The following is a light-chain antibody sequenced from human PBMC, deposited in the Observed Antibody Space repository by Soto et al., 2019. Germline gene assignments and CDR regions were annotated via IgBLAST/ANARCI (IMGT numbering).Light chain of an antibody. V-gene: IGLV1-44*01. Sequence: QSVLTQPPSASGTPGQRVTMSCSGSSSNIGRNTVNWYQQLPGTAPKLLIYSNIQRPSGVPDRFSASKSGTSASLAISGLRSEDEADYYCAAWDDSLNGHVVFGGGTKLTVL. CDR1: SSNIGRNT. CDR2: SNI. J-gene: IGLJ2*01. CDR3: AAWDDSLNGHVV.